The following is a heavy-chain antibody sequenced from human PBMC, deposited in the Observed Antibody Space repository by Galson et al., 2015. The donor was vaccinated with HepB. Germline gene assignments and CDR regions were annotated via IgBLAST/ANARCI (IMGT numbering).Heavy chain of an antibody. D-gene: IGHD2/OR15-2a*01. CDR3: ARVLSEDGSGGNWFDA. CDR1: GYTFTNYY. J-gene: IGHJ5*02. CDR2: INPRGGST. V-gene: IGHV1-46*03. Sequence: SVKVSCKASGYTFTNYYMHWVRQAPGQGLEWMGIINPRGGSTSNAKKFQGRVTMTRDMSKSTVYMELSSLRSEDTAVYYCARVLSEDGSGGNWFDAWGQGTLVTVSS.